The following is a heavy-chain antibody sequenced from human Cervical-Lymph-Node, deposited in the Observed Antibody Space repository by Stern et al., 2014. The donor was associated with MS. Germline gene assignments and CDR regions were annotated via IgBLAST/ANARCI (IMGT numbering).Heavy chain of an antibody. J-gene: IGHJ4*02. CDR1: GFSFSSYS. D-gene: IGHD6-13*01. CDR3: AGGAAAVDY. Sequence: VQLVQSGGGLVQPGGSLSLTCAASGFSFSSYSMNWVRQAPGKGLEWVSYISSSSSTIYYADSVKGRFTISRDNAKNSLYLQMNSLRDEDTAVYYCAGGAAAVDYWGQGTLVTVSS. V-gene: IGHV3-48*02. CDR2: ISSSSSTI.